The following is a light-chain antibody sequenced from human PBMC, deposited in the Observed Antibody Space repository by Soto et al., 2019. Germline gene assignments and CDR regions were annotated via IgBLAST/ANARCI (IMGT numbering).Light chain of an antibody. V-gene: IGLV2-14*01. CDR3: ASNTSSSTRV. Sequence: QSALTQPASVSGSPGQSITISCTGTSSDVGGYNYVSWYQQHPGQAPKLMIYEVTNRPSGVSNRFSGSRSGNTASLTISGLQPEDGADYYCASNTSSSTRVFGTGTKVTVL. J-gene: IGLJ1*01. CDR2: EVT. CDR1: SSDVGGYNY.